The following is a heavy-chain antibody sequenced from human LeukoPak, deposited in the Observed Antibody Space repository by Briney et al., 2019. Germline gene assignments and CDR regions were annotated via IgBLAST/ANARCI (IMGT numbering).Heavy chain of an antibody. V-gene: IGHV1-18*01. D-gene: IGHD1-26*01. Sequence: EASVKVSCTASGYTFTSYGISWVRQAPGQGLEWMGWISAYNGNTNYAQKLQGRVTMTTDTSTSTAYMELRSLRSDDTAVYYCARDDSGGSPFDYWGQGTLVTVSS. J-gene: IGHJ4*02. CDR1: GYTFTSYG. CDR3: ARDDSGGSPFDY. CDR2: ISAYNGNT.